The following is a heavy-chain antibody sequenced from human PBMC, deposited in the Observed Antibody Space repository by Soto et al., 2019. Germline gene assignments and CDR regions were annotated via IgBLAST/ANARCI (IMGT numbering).Heavy chain of an antibody. V-gene: IGHV3-66*01. CDR3: ARAGISQAAAGSLDCCPIDS. CDR1: GFTVSSNY. D-gene: IGHD6-13*01. J-gene: IGHJ4*02. Sequence: EVQLVESGGGLVQPGGSLRLSCAASGFTVSSNYMSWVRQAPGKGLERVSIIYSGGTTYYADSVKGRFTISRDNSKNTLYRQMTSLRAEDTAVYYCARAGISQAAAGSLDCCPIDSWGQGTLVTVSS. CDR2: IYSGGTT.